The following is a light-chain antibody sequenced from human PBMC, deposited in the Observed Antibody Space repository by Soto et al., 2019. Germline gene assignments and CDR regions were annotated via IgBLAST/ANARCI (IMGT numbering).Light chain of an antibody. Sequence: AIRMTQSPSSFSASTGDRVTITCRASQGISSYLAWYQQKPGKAPKLLIYAASTLQSGVPSRFIGSGSGTDFTLTISCLQSADFATYYCQQYYSYPCTFGQGTKVEIK. CDR1: QGISSY. J-gene: IGKJ1*01. CDR3: QQYYSYPCT. CDR2: AAS. V-gene: IGKV1-8*01.